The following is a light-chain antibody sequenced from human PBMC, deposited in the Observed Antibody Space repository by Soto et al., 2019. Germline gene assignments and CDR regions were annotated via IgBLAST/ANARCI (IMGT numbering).Light chain of an antibody. Sequence: DMQMTQAPSSVSASVGDRVTITCRASQGISTRLAWYQQKPGKAPKLLIYDAFTLQSGVPSRFSGSGSGTEFTLTISSLQPEDFATYYYQEATRIPITFGQGTRLEIK. CDR1: QGISTR. CDR3: QEATRIPIT. CDR2: DAF. V-gene: IGKV1-12*01. J-gene: IGKJ5*01.